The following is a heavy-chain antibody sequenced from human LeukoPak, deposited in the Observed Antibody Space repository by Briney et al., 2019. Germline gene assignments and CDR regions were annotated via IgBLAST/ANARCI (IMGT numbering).Heavy chain of an antibody. CDR3: ARTVAGEMDY. Sequence: SVKVSCKASGGTFSSYAISWVRQAPGQGLEWMGRIIPIFGIANYAQKFQGRVTITADKSTSTAYMELSSLRPEDTAVYYCARTVAGEMDYWGQGTLVTVSS. CDR1: GGTFSSYA. V-gene: IGHV1-69*04. CDR2: IIPIFGIA. J-gene: IGHJ4*02. D-gene: IGHD6-19*01.